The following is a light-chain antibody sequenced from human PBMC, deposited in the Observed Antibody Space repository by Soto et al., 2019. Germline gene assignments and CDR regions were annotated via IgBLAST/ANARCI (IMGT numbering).Light chain of an antibody. CDR2: ANT. CDR1: NSNIGAGSG. CDR3: QFFDSSLTGLI. J-gene: IGLJ2*01. V-gene: IGLV1-40*01. Sequence: QSALTQPPSVTGAPGQRVTISCTGNNSNIGAGSGVNWYQQFPDKAPKLLIYANTHRPSGVPDRFSGSTSATSASLAITGLQTQDEADYYCQFFDSSLTGLIFGGGIKLTVL.